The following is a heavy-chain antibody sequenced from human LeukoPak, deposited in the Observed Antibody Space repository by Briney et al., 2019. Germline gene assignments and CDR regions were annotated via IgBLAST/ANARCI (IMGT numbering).Heavy chain of an antibody. CDR2: IRYGGRNK. Sequence: GGSLRLSCAVSGYTFNNYCMHWVRQAPAKGLEWVAFIRYGGRNKYYADSVKGRFTISRDNSKNTLYLQMNSLRAEDTAVYYCAKGPKRYNILTGYFVIETAFDIWGQGTMVTVSS. V-gene: IGHV3-30*02. D-gene: IGHD3-9*01. CDR1: GYTFNNYC. CDR3: AKGPKRYNILTGYFVIETAFDI. J-gene: IGHJ3*02.